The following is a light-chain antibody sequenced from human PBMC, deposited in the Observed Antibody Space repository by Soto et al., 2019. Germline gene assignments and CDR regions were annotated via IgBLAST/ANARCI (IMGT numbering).Light chain of an antibody. V-gene: IGKV3-20*01. J-gene: IGKJ4*01. Sequence: IVLTQSPGTLSLSPGDRATLSCRASQSVTSGYLAWYQQKPGQSPGLLMYGASSRATGVPDRFSGSGSGTDFTLSITRLEPEDFAVYYCHQYGTSPLTFGGGTKVVI. CDR1: QSVTSGY. CDR2: GAS. CDR3: HQYGTSPLT.